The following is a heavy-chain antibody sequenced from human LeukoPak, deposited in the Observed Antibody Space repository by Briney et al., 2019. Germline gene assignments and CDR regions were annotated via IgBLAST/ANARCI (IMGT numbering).Heavy chain of an antibody. CDR3: ARHVRSSSWFLDY. D-gene: IGHD6-13*01. V-gene: IGHV4-39*01. J-gene: IGHJ4*02. Sequence: SETLSLTCTVSGGSISSSSYYWGWSRQPPGKGLEWIGSIYYSGSTYYNPSLKSRVTISVDTSKNQFSLKLSSVTAADTAVYYCARHVRSSSWFLDYWGQGTLVTVSS. CDR1: GGSISSSSYY. CDR2: IYYSGST.